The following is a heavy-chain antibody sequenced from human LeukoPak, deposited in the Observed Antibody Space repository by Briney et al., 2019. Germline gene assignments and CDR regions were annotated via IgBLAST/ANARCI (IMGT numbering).Heavy chain of an antibody. CDR2: IYYSGST. V-gene: IGHV4-39*01. CDR1: GGSISSSSYY. Sequence: SETLSLTCTVSGGSISSSSYYWGWIRQPPGKGLEWIGSIYYSGSTYYNPSLKSRVTTSVDTSKNQFSMKLSSVTAADTAVYYCARSLDSYGSGDDYWGQGTLVTVSS. J-gene: IGHJ4*02. CDR3: ARSLDSYGSGDDY. D-gene: IGHD5-18*01.